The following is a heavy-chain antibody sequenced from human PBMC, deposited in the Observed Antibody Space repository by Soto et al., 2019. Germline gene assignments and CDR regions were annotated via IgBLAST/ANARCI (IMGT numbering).Heavy chain of an antibody. J-gene: IGHJ6*02. CDR3: ARLSRLAPVANTYYHSLDV. CDR2: IYCSGSS. V-gene: IGHV4-61*01. Sequence: XERLSLYFNVAGASVSTDCYDWSWLRQARGRELEWIVYIYCSGSSGYTPSLKSRVTASVDTSKNQFSLILTSVTAEDTAVYFCARLSRLAPVANTYYHSLDVWGQGTTVTVSS. D-gene: IGHD5-12*01. CDR1: GASVSTDCYD.